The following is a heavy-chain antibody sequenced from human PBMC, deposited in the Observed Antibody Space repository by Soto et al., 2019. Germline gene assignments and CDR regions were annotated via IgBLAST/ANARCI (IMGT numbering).Heavy chain of an antibody. CDR1: GFTFSSYS. Sequence: EVQLVESGGGLVKPGGSLRLSCAASGFTFSSYSMNWVRQAPGKGLEWVSSISSSSSYIYYADSVKGRFTISRDNAKNSLYLQMNSVRAEDTAVYYCATDFVVVVAAEDYWGQGSLVTVSS. D-gene: IGHD2-15*01. J-gene: IGHJ4*02. CDR2: ISSSSSYI. V-gene: IGHV3-21*01. CDR3: ATDFVVVVAAEDY.